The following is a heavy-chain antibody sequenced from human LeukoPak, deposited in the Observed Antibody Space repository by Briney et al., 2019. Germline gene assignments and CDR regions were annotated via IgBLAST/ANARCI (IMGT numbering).Heavy chain of an antibody. CDR3: ARAVAGANFDY. CDR1: GESFSGYY. J-gene: IGHJ4*02. D-gene: IGHD6-19*01. Sequence: PSETLSLTCTVYGESFSGYYWSWIRQPPGKGLEWIGYIYYSGSTNYNPSLKSRVTISVDTSKNQFSLKLSSVTAADTAVYYCARAVAGANFDYWGQGTLVTVSS. CDR2: IYYSGST. V-gene: IGHV4-59*01.